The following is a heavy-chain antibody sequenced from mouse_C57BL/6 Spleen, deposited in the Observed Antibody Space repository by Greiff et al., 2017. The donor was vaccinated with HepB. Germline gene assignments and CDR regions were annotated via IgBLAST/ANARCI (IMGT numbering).Heavy chain of an antibody. J-gene: IGHJ1*03. CDR3: ASDYYGSSYGGYFDV. V-gene: IGHV5-4*03. CDR2: ISDGGSYT. D-gene: IGHD1-1*01. CDR1: GFTFSSYA. Sequence: EVNLVESGGGLVKPGGSLKLSCAASGFTFSSYAMSWVRQTPEKRLEWVATISDGGSYTYYPDNVKGRFTISRDNAKNNLYLQMSHLKSEDTAMYYCASDYYGSSYGGYFDVWGTGTTVTVSS.